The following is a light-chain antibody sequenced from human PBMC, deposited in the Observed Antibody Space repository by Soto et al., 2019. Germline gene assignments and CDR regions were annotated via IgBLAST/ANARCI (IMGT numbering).Light chain of an antibody. CDR3: QQYYRGRKG. V-gene: IGKV4-1*01. J-gene: IGKJ1*01. CDR1: QSVLSSSSNKNF. Sequence: DIVMTQSPDSLAVSLGERATINCKSSQSVLSSSSNKNFLVWYQQKPGQPPKLLISWASTRESGVPDRFSGSGSGTDFALTISNLQPEDVAVYHCQQYYRGRKGFGQGTKVEI. CDR2: WAS.